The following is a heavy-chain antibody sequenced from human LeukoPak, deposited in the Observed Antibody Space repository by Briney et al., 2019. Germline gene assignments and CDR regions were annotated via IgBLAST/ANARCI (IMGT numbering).Heavy chain of an antibody. D-gene: IGHD3-22*01. CDR2: IYYSGST. Sequence: PSETLSLTCTVSGGSISSYYWSWIRQSPGKGLEYIGYIYYSGSTNYNPSLKSRITISVDTSKNQFSLKLTSVTAADSAVYYCARDRGDSSGYYYASGTFDYWGQGTLVTVSS. CDR3: ARDRGDSSGYYYASGTFDY. V-gene: IGHV4-59*01. CDR1: GGSISSYY. J-gene: IGHJ4*02.